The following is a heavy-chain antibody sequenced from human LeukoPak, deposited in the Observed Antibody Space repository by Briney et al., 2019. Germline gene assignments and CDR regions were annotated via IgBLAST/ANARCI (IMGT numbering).Heavy chain of an antibody. V-gene: IGHV4-38-2*02. J-gene: IGHJ5*02. D-gene: IGHD6-13*01. CDR2: IFHTGDV. Sequence: SETLSLTCTVSGYSINSGYFWGWVRQPPGKGPEWIGSIFHTGDVYYNPSLRSRGTISVDTSRNQVSLKVTSVTAADTAVYYCARDSSSWYRWFDPWGQGTLVTVSS. CDR3: ARDSSSWYRWFDP. CDR1: GYSINSGYF.